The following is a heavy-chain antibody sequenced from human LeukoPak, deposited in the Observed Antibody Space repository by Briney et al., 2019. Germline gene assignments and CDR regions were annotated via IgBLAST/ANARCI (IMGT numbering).Heavy chain of an antibody. CDR1: GYSFTSYW. V-gene: IGHV5-51*01. CDR3: ARPHPGIAAAGTLPVDY. Sequence: GESLKISCKGSGYSFTSYWIGWVRQMPGKGLEWMGIIYPGDSDTRYSPSFQGQVTISADKSISTAYLQWSSPKASDTAMYYCARPHPGIAAAGTLPVDYWGQGTLVTVSS. CDR2: IYPGDSDT. J-gene: IGHJ4*02. D-gene: IGHD6-13*01.